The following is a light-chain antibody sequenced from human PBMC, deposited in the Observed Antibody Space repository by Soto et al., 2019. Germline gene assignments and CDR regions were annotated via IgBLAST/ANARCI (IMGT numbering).Light chain of an antibody. CDR1: QSVSSN. Sequence: EIVLIQSPATLSLSPGERATLSCRASQSVSSNLAWYQQNPGQAPRLLIFDASNRATGIPARFSGSGSGTDFILTSSSLEPEDFAVYYCQQHSNWPLTFGGGTKVEIK. V-gene: IGKV3-11*01. J-gene: IGKJ4*01. CDR3: QQHSNWPLT. CDR2: DAS.